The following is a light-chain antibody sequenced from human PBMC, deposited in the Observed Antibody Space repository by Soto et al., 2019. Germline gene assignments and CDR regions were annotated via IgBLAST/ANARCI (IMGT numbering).Light chain of an antibody. J-gene: IGKJ1*01. V-gene: IGKV1-5*03. Sequence: DIQMTQSPSTLSASVGDRVTITCRASQSVDTWLAWFQQKPGRAPKVMIYKASNLGSGVPSRFSGRGSATEFTLTISSLQPDDFATYYCQHYSAYSPWTFGQGTKVEIK. CDR3: QHYSAYSPWT. CDR2: KAS. CDR1: QSVDTW.